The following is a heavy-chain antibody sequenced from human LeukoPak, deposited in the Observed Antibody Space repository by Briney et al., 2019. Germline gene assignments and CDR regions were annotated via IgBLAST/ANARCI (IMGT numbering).Heavy chain of an antibody. CDR2: IYYSGST. V-gene: IGHV4-39*01. Sequence: SETLSLTCTVSGGSISSSGYYWGWIRQPPGKGLEWIGTIYYSGSTFYNPSLKSRVTISVDTSKNQFSLKLSSVTAADTAVYYCARHRRDYYGSGRMYYFDYWGQGTLVTVSS. CDR1: GGSISSSGYY. D-gene: IGHD3-10*01. CDR3: ARHRRDYYGSGRMYYFDY. J-gene: IGHJ4*02.